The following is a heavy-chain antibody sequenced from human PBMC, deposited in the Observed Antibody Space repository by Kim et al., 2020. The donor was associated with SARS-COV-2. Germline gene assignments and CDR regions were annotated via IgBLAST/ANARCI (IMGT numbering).Heavy chain of an antibody. CDR1: GFTVSTNY. V-gene: IGHV3-53*01. D-gene: IGHD3-10*01. CDR2: IYKNGTT. Sequence: GGSLRLSCAASGFTVSTNYLTWVRQAPGRGLEWVSSIYKNGTTYNSDSVKGRFSISRDNPKNTVFLQMNSLRADDTAVYYCARQGYWSGLDYWGQGALVTVSS. CDR3: ARQGYWSGLDY. J-gene: IGHJ4*02.